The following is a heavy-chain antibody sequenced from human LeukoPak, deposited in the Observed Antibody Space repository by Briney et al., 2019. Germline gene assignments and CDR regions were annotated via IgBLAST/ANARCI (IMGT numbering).Heavy chain of an antibody. D-gene: IGHD2-15*01. Sequence: GGSLRLSCAASGFTFSSYSMNWVRQAPGKGLEWVSSISCSSSYIYYADSVKGRFTISRDNAKNSLYLQMNSLRAEDTAVYYCARDYSEYYYYYYMDVWGKGTTVTVSS. CDR2: ISCSSSYI. J-gene: IGHJ6*03. V-gene: IGHV3-21*01. CDR3: ARDYSEYYYYYYMDV. CDR1: GFTFSSYS.